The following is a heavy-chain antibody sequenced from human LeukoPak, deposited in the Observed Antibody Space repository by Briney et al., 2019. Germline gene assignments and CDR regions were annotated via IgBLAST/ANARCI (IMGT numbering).Heavy chain of an antibody. D-gene: IGHD4-17*01. CDR2: ISSSSSYI. V-gene: IGHV3-21*01. CDR3: ARDKDYGDSGWFDP. Sequence: GGSLRLSCAASGFTFSSYSMNWVRQAPGKGLEWVSSISSSSSYIYYADSVKGRFTISRDNAKNSLFLKMNSLRAEDTAVYYCARDKDYGDSGWFDPWGQGTLVTVSS. CDR1: GFTFSSYS. J-gene: IGHJ5*02.